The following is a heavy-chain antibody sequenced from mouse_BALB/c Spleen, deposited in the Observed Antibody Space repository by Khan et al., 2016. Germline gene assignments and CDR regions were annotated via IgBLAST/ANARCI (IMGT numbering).Heavy chain of an antibody. CDR1: GFTFNSYG. V-gene: IGHV5-17*02. CDR3: ATSYFYGYYFDY. CDR2: ISGDSNTI. Sequence: LVESGGGLVQPGGSRKLSCAASGFTFNSYGMHWVRQAPEKGLEWVAYISGDSNTIYYADTVKGRFTISRDNPKNTLFLPMTRLMSEDTAMYYCATSYFYGYYFDYWGPGTTLTVS. D-gene: IGHD1-1*01. J-gene: IGHJ2*01.